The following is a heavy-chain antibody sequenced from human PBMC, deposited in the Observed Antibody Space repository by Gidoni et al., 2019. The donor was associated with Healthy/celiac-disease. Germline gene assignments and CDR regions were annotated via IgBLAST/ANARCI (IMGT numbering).Heavy chain of an antibody. CDR2: INSDGSST. CDR3: ARDLSGYYYLT. V-gene: IGHV3-74*01. D-gene: IGHD3-22*01. Sequence: EVQLVESGGGLVQPGGSRRLPCAASGFTFSSYWMHWVRQAPGKGLVGVSRINSDGSSTSYADSVKGRFTISRDNAKNTLYLQMNSLRAEDTAVYYCARDLSGYYYLTWGQGTLVTVSS. CDR1: GFTFSSYW. J-gene: IGHJ5*02.